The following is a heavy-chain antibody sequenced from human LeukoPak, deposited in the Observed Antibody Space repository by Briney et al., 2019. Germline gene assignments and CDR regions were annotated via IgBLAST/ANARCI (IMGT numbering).Heavy chain of an antibody. CDR2: INAGNGNT. J-gene: IGHJ5*02. D-gene: IGHD6-6*01. CDR3: ARASRIAWSNWFDP. CDR1: GYTFTIYA. Sequence: GASVKVSCKASGYTFTIYAMHWVRQAPGQRLEWMGWINAGNGNTKYSQKFQGRVTITRDTSASTAYMELSSLRSEDTVVYYCARASRIAWSNWFDPWGQGTLVTVSS. V-gene: IGHV1-3*01.